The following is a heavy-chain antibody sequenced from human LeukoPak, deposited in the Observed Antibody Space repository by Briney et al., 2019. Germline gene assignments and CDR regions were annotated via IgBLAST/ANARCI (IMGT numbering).Heavy chain of an antibody. CDR1: GYTFTSYG. CDR3: MRDTYASSWLWGFDP. CDR2: ISAYNGNT. J-gene: IGHJ5*02. D-gene: IGHD6-13*01. V-gene: IGHV1-18*01. Sequence: GASVKVSCKASGYTFTSYGISWVRQAPGQGLEWMGWISAYNGNTNYAQKLQGRVTMTTDTSTSTAYMELSSLRSEDTAMYYCMRDTYASSWLWGFDPWGQGTLVTVSS.